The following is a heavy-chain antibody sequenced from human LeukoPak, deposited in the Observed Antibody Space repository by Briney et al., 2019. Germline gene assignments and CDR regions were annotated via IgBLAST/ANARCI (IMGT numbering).Heavy chain of an antibody. CDR3: ASIPTTVTTLGWDYYYYMDV. V-gene: IGHV4-38-2*02. J-gene: IGHJ6*03. Sequence: SETLSLTCTVSGYSISSGYYWGWIRQPPGKGLEWIGSIYHSGSTYYNPSLKSRVTISVDTSKNQFSLKLSSVTAADTAVYYCASIPTTVTTLGWDYYYYMDVWGKGTTVTVSS. D-gene: IGHD4-17*01. CDR1: GYSISSGYY. CDR2: IYHSGST.